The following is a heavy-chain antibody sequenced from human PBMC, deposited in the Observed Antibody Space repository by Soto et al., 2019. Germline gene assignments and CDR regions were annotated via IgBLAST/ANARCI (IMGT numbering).Heavy chain of an antibody. CDR3: VRRRASTTFYARYS. Sequence: XVSLGVSCSASCFTVNRPACYGVGQAPGNALEWVVDISYDGRTTHYCKCVRGRFTISRDNSKNSLPLQMSSLRTEDTALYYCVRRRASTTFYARYSWGKESTVTVSS. CDR1: CFTVNRPA. J-gene: IGHJ6*04. D-gene: IGHD2-2*01. CDR2: ISYDGRTT. V-gene: IGHV3-30*04.